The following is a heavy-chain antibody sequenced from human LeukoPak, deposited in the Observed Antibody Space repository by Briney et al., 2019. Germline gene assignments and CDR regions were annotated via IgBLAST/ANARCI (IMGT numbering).Heavy chain of an antibody. J-gene: IGHJ3*02. CDR1: GGSISSYY. V-gene: IGHV4-59*08. D-gene: IGHD3-9*01. CDR2: IYHSGST. CDR3: ARQGFKYFDWFSRGDAFDI. Sequence: NTSETLSLTCTVSGGSISSYYWSWIRQPPGKGLEWIGYIYHSGSTYYNPSLKSRVTISVDTSKNQFSLKLSSVTAADTAVYYCARQGFKYFDWFSRGDAFDIWGQGTMVTVSS.